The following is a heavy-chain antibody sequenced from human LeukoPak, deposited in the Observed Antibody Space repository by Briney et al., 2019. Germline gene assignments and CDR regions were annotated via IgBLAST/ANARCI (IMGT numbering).Heavy chain of an antibody. CDR1: GFTFSSYA. Sequence: GGSLRLSCAASGFTFSSYAMHWARQAPGKGLEWVAVISYDGSNKYYADSVKGRFTISRDNSKNTLYLQMNSLRAEDTAVYYCARVLTDYYDSSGYFDYWGQGTLVTVSS. D-gene: IGHD3-22*01. V-gene: IGHV3-30-3*01. CDR2: ISYDGSNK. CDR3: ARVLTDYYDSSGYFDY. J-gene: IGHJ4*02.